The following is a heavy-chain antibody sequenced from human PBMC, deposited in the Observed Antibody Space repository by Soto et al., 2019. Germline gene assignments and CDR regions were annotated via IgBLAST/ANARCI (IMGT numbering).Heavy chain of an antibody. CDR2: IYYSGST. Sequence: SETLSLTCTVSGGSISSGGYYWSWIRQHPGKGLEWIGYIYYSGSTYYNPSLKSRVTISVDTSKNQFSLKLSSVTAADTAVYYCARGKYQLLFVYYYYYMDVWGKGTTVTVSS. V-gene: IGHV4-31*03. J-gene: IGHJ6*03. CDR3: ARGKYQLLFVYYYYYMDV. D-gene: IGHD2-2*01. CDR1: GGSISSGGYY.